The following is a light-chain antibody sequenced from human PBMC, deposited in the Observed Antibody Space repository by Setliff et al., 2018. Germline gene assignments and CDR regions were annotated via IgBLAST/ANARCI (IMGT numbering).Light chain of an antibody. J-gene: IGLJ1*01. Sequence: QSALAQPSSVSGSPGQSITISCTGSASYVGDYNYFSWHQQHPGEAPKLLIYEVINLPSGISNRFSGSKSGNTASLTISGLLAEDEADYFCSSYTSSHTYVFGAGTRAPS. CDR1: ASYVGDYNY. CDR3: SSYTSSHTYV. V-gene: IGLV2-14*01. CDR2: EVI.